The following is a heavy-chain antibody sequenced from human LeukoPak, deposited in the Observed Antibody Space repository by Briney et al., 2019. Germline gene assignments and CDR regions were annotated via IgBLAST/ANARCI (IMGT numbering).Heavy chain of an antibody. CDR2: IYYSGST. CDR1: GGSISSSSYY. CDR3: ARGWEDCSSTSCYPGDNYYYYYMDV. D-gene: IGHD2-2*01. J-gene: IGHJ6*03. Sequence: SETLSLTCTVSGGSISSSSYYWGWIRQPPGKGLEWIGSIYYSGSTYYNPSLKSRVTISVDTFKNQFSLKLSSVTAADTAVYYCARGWEDCSSTSCYPGDNYYYYYMDVWGKGTTVTVSS. V-gene: IGHV4-39*07.